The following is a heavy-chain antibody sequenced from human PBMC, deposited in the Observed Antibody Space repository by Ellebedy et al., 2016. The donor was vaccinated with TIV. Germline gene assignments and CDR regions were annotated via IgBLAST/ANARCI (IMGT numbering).Heavy chain of an antibody. CDR1: GFTFSSYG. CDR3: AREAKQWQAFDI. D-gene: IGHD6-19*01. V-gene: IGHV3-33*01. J-gene: IGHJ3*02. Sequence: GESLKISCAASGFTFSSYGMHWVRQAPGKGLEWVAVIWYDGSNKYYADSVKGRFTISRDNSKNTLYLQMNSLRAEDTAVYYCAREAKQWQAFDIWGQGTMVTVSS. CDR2: IWYDGSNK.